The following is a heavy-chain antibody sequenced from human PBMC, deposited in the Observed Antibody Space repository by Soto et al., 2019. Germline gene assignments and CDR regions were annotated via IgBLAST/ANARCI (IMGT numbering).Heavy chain of an antibody. J-gene: IGHJ4*02. D-gene: IGHD2-15*01. CDR1: EFTFRSYC. Sequence: GGSKILSCTASEFTFRSYCMPRVRQAPGKGLEWVAVISYDGSNKYYADSVKGRFTISRDNSKNTLYLQMNSLRAEDTAVYYCAKDRYCSGGSCYKTGHDYWGQGTLVTVSS. CDR3: AKDRYCSGGSCYKTGHDY. CDR2: ISYDGSNK. V-gene: IGHV3-30*18.